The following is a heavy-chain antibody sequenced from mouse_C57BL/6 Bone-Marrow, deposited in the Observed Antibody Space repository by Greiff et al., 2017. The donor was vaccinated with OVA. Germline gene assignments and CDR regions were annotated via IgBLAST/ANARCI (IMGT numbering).Heavy chain of an antibody. J-gene: IGHJ3*01. CDR1: GFNIKDDY. V-gene: IGHV14-4*01. Sequence: VQLKESGAELVRPGASVKLSCTASGFNIKDDYMHWVKQRPEQGLVWIGWIDPENGDTEYASKFQGKATITADTSSNTAYLQLSSLTSEDTAVYYCTCYYSNYGGFAYWGQGTLVTVSA. CDR2: IDPENGDT. CDR3: TCYYSNYGGFAY. D-gene: IGHD2-5*01.